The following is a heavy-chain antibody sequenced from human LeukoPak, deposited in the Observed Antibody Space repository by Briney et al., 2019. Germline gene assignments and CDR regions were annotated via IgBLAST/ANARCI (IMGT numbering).Heavy chain of an antibody. V-gene: IGHV1-18*01. D-gene: IGHD3-9*01. Sequence: ASVKVSSKASGYTFNNYGISCVRQAPGQRLEWMGWVTSYNGDTNYAQKFQGRVTMSTDTSTSTAYMELRSLRFDDTAIYYCAKDWHILTGRNCFDPWGQGTLVTVSS. CDR2: VTSYNGDT. J-gene: IGHJ5*02. CDR3: AKDWHILTGRNCFDP. CDR1: GYTFNNYG.